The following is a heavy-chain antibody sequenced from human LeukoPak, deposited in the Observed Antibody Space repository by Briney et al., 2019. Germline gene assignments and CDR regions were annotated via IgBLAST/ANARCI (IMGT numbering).Heavy chain of an antibody. CDR2: ISSSGKTI. V-gene: IGHV3-48*03. CDR3: ARHYYHDY. J-gene: IGHJ4*02. D-gene: IGHD3-10*01. Sequence: PGGSLRLSCAASGFTFSNYEMNWVRQAPGKGLEWISYISSSGKTIYYTDSVKGRFTISRDNAKNSLFLQMHSLRAEDTAVYHCARHYYHDYWGQGTLVTVSS. CDR1: GFTFSNYE.